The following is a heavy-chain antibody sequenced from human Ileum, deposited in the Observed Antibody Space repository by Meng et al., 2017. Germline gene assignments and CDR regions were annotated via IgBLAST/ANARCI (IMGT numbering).Heavy chain of an antibody. Sequence: QVHLVQSGPEVRKPGASVKSSCQASGYSFTNYGINWVRRAPGKGLEWMGWTSTYNSNRNYAQSLQGRVTMTTDTSTTTAYMELRSLTFDDTAVYYCARGRHCSSTTCYLSDSWGQGTLVTVSS. J-gene: IGHJ4*02. CDR2: TSTYNSNR. CDR3: ARGRHCSSTTCYLSDS. V-gene: IGHV1-18*01. CDR1: GYSFTNYG. D-gene: IGHD2-2*01.